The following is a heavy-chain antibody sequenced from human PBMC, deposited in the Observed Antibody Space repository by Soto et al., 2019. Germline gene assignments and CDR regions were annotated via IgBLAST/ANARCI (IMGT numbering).Heavy chain of an antibody. J-gene: IGHJ6*02. Sequence: EVQLLESGGGLVQPGGSLRLSCAASGFTFTNYAMSWVRQAPGKGLEWVSTISASGGSTYHADSVKGRFTISRDNSKNTLSRQMNSLRDEDTAAYYCAKDMRGAGSYCIYGMDVWVQGTTVTVS. CDR1: GFTFTNYA. CDR2: ISASGGST. V-gene: IGHV3-23*01. D-gene: IGHD3-10*01. CDR3: AKDMRGAGSYCIYGMDV.